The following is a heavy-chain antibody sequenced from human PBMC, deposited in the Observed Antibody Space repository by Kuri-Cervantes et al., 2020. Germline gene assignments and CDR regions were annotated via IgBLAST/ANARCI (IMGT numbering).Heavy chain of an antibody. CDR3: ARGFQMVRGAYLRGRPYFQH. CDR2: IYTSGST. CDR1: GVSISIYN. V-gene: IGHV4-4*07. J-gene: IGHJ1*01. Sequence: SETLSLTCTVSGVSISIYNWSWIRQRAGKGLEWIGRIYTSGSTNYNPSLKSRVTISVDTSKNQFSLKLSSVTAADTAVYYCARGFQMVRGAYLRGRPYFQHWGQGTLVTVSS. D-gene: IGHD3-10*01.